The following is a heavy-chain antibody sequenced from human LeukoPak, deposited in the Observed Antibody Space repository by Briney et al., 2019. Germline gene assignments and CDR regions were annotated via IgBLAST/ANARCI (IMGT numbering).Heavy chain of an antibody. CDR2: IRYDGSNK. CDR1: GFTFSSYG. V-gene: IGHV3-30*02. CDR3: AKDSMPFVVVTFFDY. D-gene: IGHD2-21*02. Sequence: PGGSLRLSCAASGFTFSSYGMHWVRQAPGKGLEWVTFIRYDGSNKYYADSVKGRFTISRDNSKNTLYVQMNSLRAEDTAVYYCAKDSMPFVVVTFFDYWGQGTLVTVSS. J-gene: IGHJ4*02.